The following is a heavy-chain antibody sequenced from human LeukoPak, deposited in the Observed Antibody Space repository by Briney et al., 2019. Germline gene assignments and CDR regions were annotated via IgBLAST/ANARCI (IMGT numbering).Heavy chain of an antibody. V-gene: IGHV4-34*01. J-gene: IGHJ4*02. CDR3: ARGQTYYDFWSGYNVFDY. Sequence: SETLSLTCAVYGGSFSGYYWSWIRQPPGKGLEWIGEINHSGSTNYNPSPKSRVTISVDTSKNQFSLKLSSVTAADTAVYYCARGQTYYDFWSGYNVFDYWGQGTLVTVSS. D-gene: IGHD3-3*01. CDR2: INHSGST. CDR1: GGSFSGYY.